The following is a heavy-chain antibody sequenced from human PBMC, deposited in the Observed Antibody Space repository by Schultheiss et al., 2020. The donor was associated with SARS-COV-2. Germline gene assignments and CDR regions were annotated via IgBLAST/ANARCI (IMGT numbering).Heavy chain of an antibody. J-gene: IGHJ3*02. CDR2: IKSRTAGGTT. CDR1: GFTFSNAW. D-gene: IGHD2/OR15-2a*01. CDR3: ARAEYDAFDI. Sequence: GGSLRLSCAASGFTFSNAWMKWVRQAPGKGLEWVGRIKSRTAGGTTDYAAPVKGRFTISRDDSKNTLFLQMNSLRAEDTAVYYCARAEYDAFDIWGQGTMVTVSS. V-gene: IGHV3-15*07.